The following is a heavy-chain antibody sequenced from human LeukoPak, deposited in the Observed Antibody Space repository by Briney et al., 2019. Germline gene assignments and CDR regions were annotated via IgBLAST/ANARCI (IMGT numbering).Heavy chain of an antibody. D-gene: IGHD3-3*01. Sequence: ASVKVSCKASGYTFTSYDINWVRQAPGQGLEWMAWMNPNSGNTGYAQKFQGRVTITRNTSISTAYMELSSLRSEDTAVYYCARETDYDFWSGYSHGAFDIWGQGTMVTVSS. CDR3: ARETDYDFWSGYSHGAFDI. V-gene: IGHV1-8*01. CDR2: MNPNSGNT. J-gene: IGHJ3*02. CDR1: GYTFTSYD.